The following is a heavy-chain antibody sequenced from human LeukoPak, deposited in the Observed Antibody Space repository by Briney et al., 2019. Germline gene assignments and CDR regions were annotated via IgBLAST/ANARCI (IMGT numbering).Heavy chain of an antibody. CDR2: VSTSGGST. D-gene: IGHD3-22*01. Sequence: GGSLRLSCAASGLTFSRYAMSWVRQALGKGLEWVSGVSTSGGSTYYADSVKGRFTISRDNSKNTLHLQMNSLRAEDTAIYYCAKQAYDSPRTDFDYWGQGTLVTVSS. J-gene: IGHJ4*02. V-gene: IGHV3-23*01. CDR3: AKQAYDSPRTDFDY. CDR1: GLTFSRYA.